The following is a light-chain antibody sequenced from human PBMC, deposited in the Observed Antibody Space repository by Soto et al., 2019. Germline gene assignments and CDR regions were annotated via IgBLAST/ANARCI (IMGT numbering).Light chain of an antibody. CDR1: QGINSW. V-gene: IGKV1-12*01. CDR3: QQTNSFPPP. Sequence: DIQMTQSPSSVSASIGDRVTITCRASQGINSWLAWYQQKPGRAPKLLIYAASSLQSGVPSRFSGSGSGTDFTLTISSLQTEDFATYYCQQTNSFPPPFGQGTRLDIK. J-gene: IGKJ5*01. CDR2: AAS.